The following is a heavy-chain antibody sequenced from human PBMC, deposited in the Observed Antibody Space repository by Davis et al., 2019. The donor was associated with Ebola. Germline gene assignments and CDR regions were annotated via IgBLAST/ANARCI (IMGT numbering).Heavy chain of an antibody. Sequence: ASVTVSCKASGYTFTRFAIHWVRQAPGHRLEWMGWINAGNGNTIYSQNFQGRVTITRSTSTGTVYIELSSLRSEDTAVYYCAGNSVTTRLDYYGMDVWGQGTTVTVSS. CDR3: AGNSVTTRLDYYGMDV. J-gene: IGHJ6*02. D-gene: IGHD4-17*01. CDR2: INAGNGNT. V-gene: IGHV1-3*01. CDR1: GYTFTRFA.